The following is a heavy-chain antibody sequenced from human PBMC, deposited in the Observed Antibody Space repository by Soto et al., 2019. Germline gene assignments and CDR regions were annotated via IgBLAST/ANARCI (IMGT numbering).Heavy chain of an antibody. V-gene: IGHV3-48*01. CDR1: GFTFSSYS. J-gene: IGHJ5*02. Sequence: EVQLVESGGGLVQPGGSLRLSCAASGFTFSSYSMNWVRQAPGKGLEWVSYISSSSTTKYYADSVKGRFTISRDNAKNSLYLPMNSLRAEDTAVYYFARDGCSGSNCLNWFDPWGQGTLVTVSS. CDR2: ISSSSTTK. D-gene: IGHD2-15*01. CDR3: ARDGCSGSNCLNWFDP.